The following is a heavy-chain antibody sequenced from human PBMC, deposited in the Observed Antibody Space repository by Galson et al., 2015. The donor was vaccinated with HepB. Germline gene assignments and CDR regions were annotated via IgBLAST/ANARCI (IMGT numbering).Heavy chain of an antibody. CDR3: ARVYDSSSADLGY. D-gene: IGHD6-6*01. Sequence: ETLSLTCTVSGAPISSYYWNWIRQPPGKGLEGIGYISSGGSPNYTPSLKGRVTISINTSKNQFSLILSSVTAADTAVYYCARVYDSSSADLGYWGQGTLVTVSS. CDR2: ISSGGSP. J-gene: IGHJ4*02. CDR1: GAPISSYY. V-gene: IGHV4-59*01.